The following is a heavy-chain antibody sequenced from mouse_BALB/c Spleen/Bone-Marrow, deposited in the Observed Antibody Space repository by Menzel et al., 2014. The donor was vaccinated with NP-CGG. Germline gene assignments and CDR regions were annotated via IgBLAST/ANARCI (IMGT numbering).Heavy chain of an antibody. D-gene: IGHD1-1*01. Sequence: VQLQQSPPELVKPRASMNMSCKASGYSFTCYIMNWLKQGHGDNPEWSGLLNPYNGRTSYNQNFIGNAALSVDKSFSTAYMGLRSMKSKAAEVGCCARNYGINYYFDYWGPGTTLTVSS. CDR1: GYSFTCYI. V-gene: IGHV1-18*01. CDR3: ARNYGINYYFDY. J-gene: IGHJ2*01. CDR2: LNPYNGRT.